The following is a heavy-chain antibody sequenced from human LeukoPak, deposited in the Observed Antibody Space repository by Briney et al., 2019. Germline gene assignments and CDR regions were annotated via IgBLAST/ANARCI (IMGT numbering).Heavy chain of an antibody. Sequence: ASVKVSCKASGYTFTDYYIHWVRQAPGQGLEWMGWISPNSGGTNYVQKFQGRVTMTRDTSISTAYMELSSLRSDDTAVYYCARAVAVVGSGYNWFDPWGQGTLVTVSS. CDR1: GYTFTDYY. CDR3: ARAVAVVGSGYNWFDP. D-gene: IGHD6-19*01. V-gene: IGHV1-2*02. CDR2: ISPNSGGT. J-gene: IGHJ5*02.